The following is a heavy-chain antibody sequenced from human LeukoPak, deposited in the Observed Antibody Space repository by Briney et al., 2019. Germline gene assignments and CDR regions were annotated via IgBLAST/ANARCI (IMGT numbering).Heavy chain of an antibody. CDR3: ARDLGYCSGTACYACFDY. J-gene: IGHJ4*02. V-gene: IGHV3-7*04. D-gene: IGHD2-2*01. CDR1: GFTFSSYW. CDR2: INGDGSEK. Sequence: GGSLRLSCAASGFTFSSYWMTWVRQAPGQGLEWVAHINGDGSEKYHVDSVKGRFTISRDNAKNSLYLQMNSLRAEDTAVYHCARDLGYCSGTACYACFDYWGQGTLVTVSS.